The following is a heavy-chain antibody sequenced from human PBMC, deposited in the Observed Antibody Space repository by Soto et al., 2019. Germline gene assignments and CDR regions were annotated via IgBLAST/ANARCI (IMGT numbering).Heavy chain of an antibody. CDR2: ISSSGSTI. V-gene: IGHV3-48*03. D-gene: IGHD3-22*01. CDR1: GFTFSSYE. Sequence: QPGGSLRLSCAASGFTFSSYEMNWVRQAPGKGLEWVSYISSSGSTIYYADSVRGRFTISRDNAKNSLYLQMNSLRAEDTAVYYCARGTSYYDSSGYFYWGQGTLVTVSS. J-gene: IGHJ4*02. CDR3: ARGTSYYDSSGYFY.